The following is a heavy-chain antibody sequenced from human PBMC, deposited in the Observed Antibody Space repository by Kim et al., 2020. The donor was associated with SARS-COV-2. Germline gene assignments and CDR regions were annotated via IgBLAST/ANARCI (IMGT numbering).Heavy chain of an antibody. J-gene: IGHJ2*01. D-gene: IGHD3-16*01. CDR3: AKHLGLARYFDL. Sequence: YADSVKGRFTISSDNSKNTLYLQMNSLRAEDTAVYYCAKHLGLARYFDLWGRGTLVTVSS. V-gene: IGHV3-23*01.